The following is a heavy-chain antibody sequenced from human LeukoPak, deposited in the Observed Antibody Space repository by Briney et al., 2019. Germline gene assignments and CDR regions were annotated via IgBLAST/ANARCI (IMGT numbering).Heavy chain of an antibody. D-gene: IGHD3-10*01. Sequence: ASVKVSCKASGYTFTGYYMHWVRQAPGQGLEWMGWINPNSGGTNYAQKFQGRVTITADKSTSTAYMELSSLRSEDAAVYYCARGLLWFGDPVSYYYYMDVWGKGTTVTVSS. CDR1: GYTFTGYY. CDR3: ARGLLWFGDPVSYYYYMDV. CDR2: INPNSGGT. V-gene: IGHV1-2*02. J-gene: IGHJ6*03.